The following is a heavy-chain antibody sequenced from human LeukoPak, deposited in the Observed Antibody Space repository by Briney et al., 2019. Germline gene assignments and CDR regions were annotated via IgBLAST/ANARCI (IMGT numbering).Heavy chain of an antibody. CDR1: RYTFTSSD. CDR3: AKDYYDSSGYYYYYLYMDV. V-gene: IGHV1-8*01. CDR2: MNPNSVNP. Sequence: APVKVSRKASRYTFTSSDINWVRQATGHGLEWMGWMNPNSVNPGYAQKIQGRVTLTRNTSTSTAHIERSTVRSEETAAYYCAKDYYDSSGYYYYYLYMDVGGKGTTVTVSS. J-gene: IGHJ6*03. D-gene: IGHD3-22*01.